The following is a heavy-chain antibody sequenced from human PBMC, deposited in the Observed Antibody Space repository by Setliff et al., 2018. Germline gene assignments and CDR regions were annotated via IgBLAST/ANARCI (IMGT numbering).Heavy chain of an antibody. D-gene: IGHD5-12*01. CDR3: ARDQWVRSPPLYFSYSMDV. V-gene: IGHV4-4*07. J-gene: IGHJ6*01. CDR1: GGSIINSYY. CDR2: ISTSGST. Sequence: SETLSLTCTVSGGSIINSYYWSWIRQPAGKGLEWIGRISTSGSTNYNPSLKSRVTVSLDTSKNQFSLKLTSVTAADTAVYYCARDQWVRSPPLYFSYSMDVWG.